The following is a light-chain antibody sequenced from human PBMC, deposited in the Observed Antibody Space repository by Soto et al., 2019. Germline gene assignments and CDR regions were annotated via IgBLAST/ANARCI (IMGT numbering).Light chain of an antibody. CDR3: QQSHVTPRT. J-gene: IGKJ1*01. CDR1: QPISIY. V-gene: IGKV1-39*01. Sequence: DIQMTQSPSSLSASVGDRVTIACRTSQPISIYLNWYQQKPGKAPRLLIYAASSLQSGVPSRFSGSGSGANFPLTISSLQPEDSATYICQQSHVTPRTFGLGTKVEIK. CDR2: AAS.